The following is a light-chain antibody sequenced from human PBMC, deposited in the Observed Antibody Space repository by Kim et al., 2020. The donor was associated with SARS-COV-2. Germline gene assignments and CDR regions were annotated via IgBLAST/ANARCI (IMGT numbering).Light chain of an antibody. V-gene: IGLV1-40*01. CDR1: SSNIGAGYD. Sequence: QSVLTQPPSVSGAPGKRVTNSCTGSSSNIGAGYDVHWYQQRTGIASKLHNYGNSNRPSGVPDRFFGSKSGTSASLAITGLQAEDEAYYYCQSYDSSLSGWVFGGGTQLTFL. CDR3: QSYDSSLSGWV. J-gene: IGLJ3*02. CDR2: GNS.